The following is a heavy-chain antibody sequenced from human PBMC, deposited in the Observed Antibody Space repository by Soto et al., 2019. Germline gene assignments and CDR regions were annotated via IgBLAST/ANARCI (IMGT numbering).Heavy chain of an antibody. Sequence: VQLLESGGGLVQPGGSLRLSCAASGFTFSSYAMSWVRQAPGKGLEWVSALSGSGGSTYYADSVKGRFTISRDKSKNTLYLQMNSLRAEDTAVYYCAKDQNYDFWSGPISDEYFQHWGQGTLVTVSS. V-gene: IGHV3-23*01. CDR3: AKDQNYDFWSGPISDEYFQH. D-gene: IGHD3-3*01. J-gene: IGHJ1*01. CDR1: GFTFSSYA. CDR2: LSGSGGST.